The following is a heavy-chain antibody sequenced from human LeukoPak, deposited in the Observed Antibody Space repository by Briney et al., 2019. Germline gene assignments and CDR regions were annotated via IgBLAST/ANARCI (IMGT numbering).Heavy chain of an antibody. CDR1: GGSFSGYY. CDR2: INHSGST. V-gene: IGHV4-34*01. Sequence: SETLSLTCAVYGGSFSGYYWSWIRQPPGKGLEWIGEINHSGSTNYNPSLKSRVTISVDTSKNQFSLKLSSVTAADTAVYYCARPLGGNSPYDAFDIWGQGTMVTASS. CDR3: ARPLGGNSPYDAFDI. J-gene: IGHJ3*02. D-gene: IGHD4-23*01.